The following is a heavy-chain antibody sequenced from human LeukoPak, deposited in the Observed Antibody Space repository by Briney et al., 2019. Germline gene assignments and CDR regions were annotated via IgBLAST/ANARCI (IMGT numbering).Heavy chain of an antibody. V-gene: IGHV4-39*07. CDR1: GVSIRSSGYY. CDR3: ARDLPGIQLWSQSLNDMDV. Sequence: TSETLSLTCSVSGVSIRSSGYYWGWVRQPPGKGLEWIANIYYSGNTYYNPSLKSRVTISLDTSKNQFSLKVRSVTAADTAVYYCARDLPGIQLWSQSLNDMDVWGQGTTVTVSS. CDR2: IYYSGNT. J-gene: IGHJ6*02. D-gene: IGHD5-18*01.